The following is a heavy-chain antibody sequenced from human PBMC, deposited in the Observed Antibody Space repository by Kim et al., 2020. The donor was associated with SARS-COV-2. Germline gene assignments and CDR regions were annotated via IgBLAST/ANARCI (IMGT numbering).Heavy chain of an antibody. CDR1: GFGFGSYA. CDR2: IVGGGSS. V-gene: IGHV3-23*01. CDR3: AKDKISDDGYWYFDA. J-gene: IGHJ2*01. Sequence: GGSLRLSCAASGFGFGSYAMAWVRQAPEKGLECVAGIVGGGSSYYADSAKGRFTISRDDSRNMVYLEVNSLRVDDTALYYCAKDKISDDGYWYFDAWGRGALVTVSS. D-gene: IGHD2-21*02.